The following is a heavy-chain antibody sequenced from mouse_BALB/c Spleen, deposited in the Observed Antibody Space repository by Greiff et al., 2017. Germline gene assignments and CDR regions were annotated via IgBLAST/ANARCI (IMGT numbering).Heavy chain of an antibody. CDR3: ASYGNRSWYFDV. CDR2: ILPGSGST. D-gene: IGHD2-1*01. V-gene: IGHV1-9*01. Sequence: QVQLQQSGAELMKPGASVKISCKATGYTFSSYWIEWVKQRPGHGLEWIGEILPGSGSTNYNEKFKGKATFTADTSSNTAYMQLSSLTSEDSAVYYAASYGNRSWYFDVWGAGTTVTVSS. J-gene: IGHJ1*01. CDR1: GYTFSSYW.